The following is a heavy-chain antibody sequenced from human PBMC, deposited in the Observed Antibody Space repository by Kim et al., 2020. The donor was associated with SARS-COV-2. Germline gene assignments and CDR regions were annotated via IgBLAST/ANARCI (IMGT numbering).Heavy chain of an antibody. CDR2: IWYDGSNK. J-gene: IGHJ4*02. V-gene: IGHV3-33*01. CDR1: GFTFSSYG. Sequence: GGSLRLSCAASGFTFSSYGMHWVRQAPGKGLEWVAVIWYDGSNKYYADSVKGRFTISRDNSKNTLYLQMNSLRAEDTAVYYCASSPYSSGYFDYWGQGTLVTVSS. CDR3: ASSPYSSGYFDY. D-gene: IGHD6-19*01.